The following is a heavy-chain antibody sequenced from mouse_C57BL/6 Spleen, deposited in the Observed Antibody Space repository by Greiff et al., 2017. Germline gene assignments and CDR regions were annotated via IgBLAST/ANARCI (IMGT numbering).Heavy chain of an antibody. CDR1: GFTFSNYW. J-gene: IGHJ3*01. CDR2: LRLKSDNLAT. V-gene: IGHV6-3*01. D-gene: IGHD2-3*01. CDR3: TVYDGYYVGGSY. Sequence: EVKLEESGGGLVQPGGSMKLSCVASGFTFSNYWMNWVRQSPEKGLEWVAQLRLKSDNLATHYAESVKGRFTISSDDSKSSVYLQMDNLRAEDTGIYYCTVYDGYYVGGSYWGQGTLVTVSA.